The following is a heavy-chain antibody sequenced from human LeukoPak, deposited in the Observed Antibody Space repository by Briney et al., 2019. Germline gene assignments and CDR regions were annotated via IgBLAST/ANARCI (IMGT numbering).Heavy chain of an antibody. CDR1: GYSFTSYW. Sequence: GESLKISCKGSGYSFTSYWIGWVRQMPGKGLEWMGIIYPGDSDTRYSPSFQGQVTISADKSISTAYLQWSSLKASDSAMYYCASIDYSGNSGDSDYYMDVWGKGATVTVSS. D-gene: IGHD4-23*01. V-gene: IGHV5-51*01. J-gene: IGHJ6*03. CDR3: ASIDYSGNSGDSDYYMDV. CDR2: IYPGDSDT.